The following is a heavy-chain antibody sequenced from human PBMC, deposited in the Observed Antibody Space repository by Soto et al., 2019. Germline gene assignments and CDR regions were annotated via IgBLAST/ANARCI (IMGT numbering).Heavy chain of an antibody. V-gene: IGHV4-34*01. CDR3: ARGQTYYDFWSGLRYGMDV. J-gene: IGHJ6*02. CDR2: INHSGST. Sequence: PSETLSLTCAVSGGCFSGYYWSWIRQPPGKGLEWIGEINHSGSTNYNPSLKSRVTISVDTSKNQFSLKLSSVTAADTAVYYCARGQTYYDFWSGLRYGMDVWGQGTTVTVSS. CDR1: GGCFSGYY. D-gene: IGHD3-3*01.